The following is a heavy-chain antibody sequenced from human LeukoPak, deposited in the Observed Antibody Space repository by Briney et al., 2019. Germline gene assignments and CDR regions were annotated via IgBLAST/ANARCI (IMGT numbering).Heavy chain of an antibody. CDR3: AKSPRVEVLTCYFDY. CDR2: ISGSGGST. V-gene: IGHV3-23*01. D-gene: IGHD3-16*01. CDR1: GFTFSSYG. Sequence: GGSLRLSCAASGFTFSSYGMSWVRQAPGKGLEWVSAISGSGGSTYYADSVKGRFTISRDNSKNTLYLQMNSLRAEDTAVYYCAKSPRVEVLTCYFDYWGQGTLVTVSS. J-gene: IGHJ4*02.